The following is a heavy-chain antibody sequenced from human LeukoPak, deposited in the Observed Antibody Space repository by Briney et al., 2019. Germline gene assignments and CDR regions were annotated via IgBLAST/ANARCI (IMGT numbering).Heavy chain of an antibody. V-gene: IGHV1-2*02. J-gene: IGHJ4*02. CDR2: INPNSGGT. D-gene: IGHD5-12*01. CDR3: ARDDLEMATIGGGY. Sequence: GASVKVSCKASGYTFTSYYMHWVRQAPGQGLEWMGWINPNSGGTNYAQKFQGRVTMTRDTSISTAYMELSRLRSDDTAVYYCARDDLEMATIGGGYWGQGTLVTVSS. CDR1: GYTFTSYY.